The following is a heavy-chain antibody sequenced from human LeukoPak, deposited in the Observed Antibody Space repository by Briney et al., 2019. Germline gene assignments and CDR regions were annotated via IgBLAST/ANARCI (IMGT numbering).Heavy chain of an antibody. D-gene: IGHD4/OR15-4a*01. V-gene: IGHV3-66*01. CDR1: GFTLSSYA. CDR2: IYGADTI. Sequence: GRSLRLSCTASGFTLSSYAIHWVRQAPGTGLEWVSCIYGADTIYYADFVKDRFTISRDSNRNILYLQMNSLRAEDTAVYYCARGARGAYFDYWGQGTLVTVSS. J-gene: IGHJ4*02. CDR3: ARGARGAYFDY.